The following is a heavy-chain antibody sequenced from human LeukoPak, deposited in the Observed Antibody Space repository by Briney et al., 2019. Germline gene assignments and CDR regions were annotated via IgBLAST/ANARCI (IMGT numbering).Heavy chain of an antibody. CDR3: ARLYGDYGVTRYGMDV. V-gene: IGHV4-59*01. D-gene: IGHD4-17*01. CDR2: IYYSGST. J-gene: IGHJ6*02. Sequence: SETLSLTCTVSGGSISSYYWSWIRQPPGKGLEWIGYIYYSGSTNYNPSLKSRVTIPVDTSKNQFSLKLSSVTAADTAVYYCARLYGDYGVTRYGMDVWGQGTTVTISS. CDR1: GGSISSYY.